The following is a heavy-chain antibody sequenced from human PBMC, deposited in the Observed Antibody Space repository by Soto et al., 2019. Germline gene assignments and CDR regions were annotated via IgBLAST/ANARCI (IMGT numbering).Heavy chain of an antibody. D-gene: IGHD6-6*01. V-gene: IGHV3-48*03. J-gene: IGHJ6*01. CDR1: GFTFVIYE. CDR2: ISSSGSTI. CDR3: TGTAGRRGYYHYG. Sequence: SLRLSCGPSGFTFVIYEMNWIRMAPGEGVEWVSHISSSGSTIYYAGTVRGRFTISRDNAKNSAYLQLNSLKAADTAISYCTGTAGRRGYYHYG.